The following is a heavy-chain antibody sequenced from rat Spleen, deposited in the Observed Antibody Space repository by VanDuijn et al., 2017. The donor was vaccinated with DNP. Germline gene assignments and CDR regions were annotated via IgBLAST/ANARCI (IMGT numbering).Heavy chain of an antibody. V-gene: IGHV4-2*01. Sequence: EVKLVESGGGLVQPGRSLKLSCTASGFNFNDYWMGWVRQAPGKGLEWIAEINKDSSTIKYTPSLKEKLTISRDNAQNTLYLQMSKLGSEDTATYYCARRGYNNAWYFDFWGPGTMVTVSS. D-gene: IGHD1-10*01. J-gene: IGHJ1*01. CDR2: INKDSSTI. CDR1: GFNFNDYW. CDR3: ARRGYNNAWYFDF.